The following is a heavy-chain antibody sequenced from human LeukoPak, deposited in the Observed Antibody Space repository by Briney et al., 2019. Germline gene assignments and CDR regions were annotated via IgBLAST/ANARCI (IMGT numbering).Heavy chain of an antibody. Sequence: PGGSLRLSCAASGFTFRSYGMHWVRQAPGKGLEWVAVISYDGSNKYYADSVKGRFTISRDNSKNTLYLQMNSLRAEDTAVYYCAKDSNYDILTGVDYWGQGTLVTVSS. CDR2: ISYDGSNK. V-gene: IGHV3-30*18. CDR1: GFTFRSYG. D-gene: IGHD3-9*01. CDR3: AKDSNYDILTGVDY. J-gene: IGHJ4*02.